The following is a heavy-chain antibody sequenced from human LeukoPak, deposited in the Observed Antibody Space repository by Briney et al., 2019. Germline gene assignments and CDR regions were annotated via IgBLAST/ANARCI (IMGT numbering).Heavy chain of an antibody. CDR1: GDSINTYS. CDR2: IYYSGGT. D-gene: IGHD3-22*01. V-gene: IGHV4-59*01. CDR3: ARGDSSGSKWFDP. Sequence: PSETLSLTRTVSGDSINTYSWNWIRQSPGRGLEWIGYIYYSGGTNYNPSLKSRVVIAVDTSKKQFSLKLNSVTASDTAVYYCARGDSSGSKWFDPWGQGTLVTVSS. J-gene: IGHJ5*02.